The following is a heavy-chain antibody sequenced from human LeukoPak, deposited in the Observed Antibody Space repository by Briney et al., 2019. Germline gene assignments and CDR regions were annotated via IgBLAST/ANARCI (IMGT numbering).Heavy chain of an antibody. J-gene: IGHJ5*01. CDR1: GYSFTSYW. CDR2: IYPSDSDS. D-gene: IGHD2-21*02. Sequence: GESLKISCKGSGYSFTSYWIGWVRQMPGKGLECMGVIYPSDSDSRYSPSFQGQVTISADKSIGTAYLQWSSLKASHTAMYYCARLPYCGGDCYPNWFDSWGQGTLVTVSS. V-gene: IGHV5-51*01. CDR3: ARLPYCGGDCYPNWFDS.